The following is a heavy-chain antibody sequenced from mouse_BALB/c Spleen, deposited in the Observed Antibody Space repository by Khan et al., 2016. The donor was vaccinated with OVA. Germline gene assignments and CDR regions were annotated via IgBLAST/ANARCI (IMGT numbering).Heavy chain of an antibody. D-gene: IGHD2-14*01. V-gene: IGHV2-6-4*01. Sequence: QVQLKESGPGPVAPSQSLSITCTVSGFSLSRYNIYWIRQPPGKGLEWLGMIWGGGGTDYNSTLKSRLSISKDNSKSQVFLKMNSLQTDDTAMYYCARAYYMYDGYYAMDYWGQGTSVTGSS. CDR3: ARAYYMYDGYYAMDY. CDR1: GFSLSRYN. CDR2: IWGGGGT. J-gene: IGHJ4*01.